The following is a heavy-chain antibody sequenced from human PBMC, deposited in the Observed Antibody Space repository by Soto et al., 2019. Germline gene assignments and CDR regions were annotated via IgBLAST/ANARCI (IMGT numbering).Heavy chain of an antibody. Sequence: GESLKISCKGSGYSFTSYWIGWVHQMPGKGLEWMGIIYPGDSDTRYSPSFQGQVTISADKSISTAYLQWSSLKASDTAMDYCARLPSTSWGYNWFDPWGQGTLVTVSS. CDR1: GYSFTSYW. CDR3: ARLPSTSWGYNWFDP. J-gene: IGHJ5*02. CDR2: IYPGDSDT. V-gene: IGHV5-51*07. D-gene: IGHD2-2*01.